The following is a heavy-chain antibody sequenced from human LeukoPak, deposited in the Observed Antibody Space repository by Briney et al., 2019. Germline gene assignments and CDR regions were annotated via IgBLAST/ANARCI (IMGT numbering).Heavy chain of an antibody. V-gene: IGHV4-34*01. D-gene: IGHD5-18*01. J-gene: IGHJ4*02. CDR3: ARGRLRGYSYGPHYYFDY. CDR1: GGSFSGYY. Sequence: PSETLSLTCAVYGGSFSGYYWSWIRQPPGKGLEWIGEINHSGSTNYNPSLKSRVTISVDTSRNQFSLKLSSVTAADTAVYYCARGRLRGYSYGPHYYFDYWGQGTLVTVSS. CDR2: INHSGST.